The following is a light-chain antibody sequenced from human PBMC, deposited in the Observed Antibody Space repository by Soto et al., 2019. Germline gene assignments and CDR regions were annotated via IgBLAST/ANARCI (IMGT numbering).Light chain of an antibody. CDR1: SSDVGGYKY. CDR2: EVS. V-gene: IGLV2-14*01. CDR3: SSYTSSSTPFYV. Sequence: QSALTQPASVSGSPGQSITISCTGTSSDVGGYKYVSWYQQHPGKAPKVMIYEVSNRPSGVSNRFSGSKSGNTASLTISGLQAEDEADYYCSSYTSSSTPFYVFGTGTKLTVL. J-gene: IGLJ1*01.